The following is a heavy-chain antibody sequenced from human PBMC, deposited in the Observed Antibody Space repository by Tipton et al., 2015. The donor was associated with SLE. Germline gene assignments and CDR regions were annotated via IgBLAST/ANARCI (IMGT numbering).Heavy chain of an antibody. CDR2: ISSSGSTI. CDR3: ARGHSSGWYYFDY. V-gene: IGHV3-11*01. Sequence: SLRLSCAASGFTFSDYYMCWIRQAPGKGLEWVSYISSSGSTIYYADSVKGRFTISRDNAKNSLYLQMNSLRAEDTAVYYCARGHSSGWYYFDYWGQGTLVTVSS. J-gene: IGHJ4*02. D-gene: IGHD6-19*01. CDR1: GFTFSDYY.